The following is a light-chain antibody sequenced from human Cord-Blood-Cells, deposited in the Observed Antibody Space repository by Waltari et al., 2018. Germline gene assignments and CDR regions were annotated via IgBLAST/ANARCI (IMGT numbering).Light chain of an antibody. J-gene: IGLJ3*02. V-gene: IGLV4-69*01. CDR1: SGHSSYA. CDR2: LNSDGSH. CDR3: QTWGTGIQV. Sequence: LVLTQSPSASASLGASVKLTCTLSSGHSSYAIAWHQQQPAKGPRYLMKLNSDGSHSKGDGIPDRFSGSSSGAERYLTISSLQSEDEADYYCQTWGTGIQVFGGGTKLTVL.